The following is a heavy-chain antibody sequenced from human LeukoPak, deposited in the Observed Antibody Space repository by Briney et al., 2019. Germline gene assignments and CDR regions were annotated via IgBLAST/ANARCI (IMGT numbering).Heavy chain of an antibody. CDR2: IWYDGSNK. CDR1: GFTFSSYG. D-gene: IGHD3-9*01. J-gene: IGHJ4*02. CDR3: ARDRYDTGLPTIADY. Sequence: GGSLRLSCAASGFTFSSYGMHWVRQAPGKGLEWVAVIWYDGSNKYYADSVKGRFTISRDNSKNTLYLQMNSLRAEDTAVYYCARDRYDTGLPTIADYWGQGTLVTVSS. V-gene: IGHV3-33*01.